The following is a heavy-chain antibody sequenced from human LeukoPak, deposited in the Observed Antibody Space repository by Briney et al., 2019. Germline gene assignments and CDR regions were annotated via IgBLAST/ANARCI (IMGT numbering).Heavy chain of an antibody. D-gene: IGHD3-22*01. Sequence: SETLSLTCAVYGGSFSGYYWSWIRQPPGKGLEWIGEINHSGSTNYNPSHKSRVTISVDTSKNQFSLKLSSVTAADTAVNYCARGFITYYYDSSGYYRYYFDYWGQGTLVTVSS. J-gene: IGHJ4*02. CDR2: INHSGST. V-gene: IGHV4-34*01. CDR1: GGSFSGYY. CDR3: ARGFITYYYDSSGYYRYYFDY.